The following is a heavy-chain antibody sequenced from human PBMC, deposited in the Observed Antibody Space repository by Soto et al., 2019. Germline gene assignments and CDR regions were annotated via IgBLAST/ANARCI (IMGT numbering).Heavy chain of an antibody. CDR1: GGSISSSSYY. Sequence: SETLSLTCTVSGGSISSSSYYWGWIRQPPGKGLEWIGSIYYSGSTYYNPSLKSRVTISVDTSKNQFSLKLSSVTAADTAVYYCARRPTPHYDFWSGYTDAFDIWGQGTMVTVSS. CDR3: ARRPTPHYDFWSGYTDAFDI. CDR2: IYYSGST. D-gene: IGHD3-3*01. V-gene: IGHV4-39*01. J-gene: IGHJ3*02.